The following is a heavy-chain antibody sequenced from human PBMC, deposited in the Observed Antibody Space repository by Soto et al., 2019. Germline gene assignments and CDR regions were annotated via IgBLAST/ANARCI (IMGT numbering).Heavy chain of an antibody. D-gene: IGHD6-13*01. CDR1: GFTFDDYA. J-gene: IGHJ4*02. Sequence: GGSLRLSCAASGFTFDDYAMHWVRQAPGKGLEWVSLISWDGGSTYYADSVKGRFTISRDNSKNSLYLQMNSLRAEDTALYYCAKDIRQGSSWYFDYWGQGTLVTVSS. CDR3: AKDIRQGSSWYFDY. CDR2: ISWDGGST. V-gene: IGHV3-43D*03.